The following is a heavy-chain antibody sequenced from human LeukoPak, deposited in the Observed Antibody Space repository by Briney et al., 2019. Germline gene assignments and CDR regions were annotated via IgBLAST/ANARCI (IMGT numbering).Heavy chain of an antibody. CDR1: GYTFTGYY. CDR2: INPNSGGT. Sequence: ASVTVSCKAAGYTFTGYYMHWVRQAPGQGLEWMGGINPNSGGTNYAQKFQRRVTLTRQTSISTAYMELRSLRSDHTALYYCARKWSSSSCYMVHWAQGTLVTVSS. D-gene: IGHD2-2*02. V-gene: IGHV1-2*02. J-gene: IGHJ1*01. CDR3: ARKWSSSSCYMVH.